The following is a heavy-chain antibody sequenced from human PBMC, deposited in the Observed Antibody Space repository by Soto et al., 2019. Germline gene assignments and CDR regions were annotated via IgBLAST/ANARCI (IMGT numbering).Heavy chain of an antibody. D-gene: IGHD2-2*01. V-gene: IGHV3-33*01. CDR3: TRDKIPSALLLTDY. J-gene: IGHJ4*02. CDR1: GFTFSSNG. Sequence: QVQLVESGGGVVQPGRSLRLSCAASGFTFSSNGMHWVSQAPGKGLEWVAVIWYDGSNKYYADTVKGRFTISRDNSKNTLYLQMNRLRAEETAVYYCTRDKIPSALLLTDYWGLGTLVTVSS. CDR2: IWYDGSNK.